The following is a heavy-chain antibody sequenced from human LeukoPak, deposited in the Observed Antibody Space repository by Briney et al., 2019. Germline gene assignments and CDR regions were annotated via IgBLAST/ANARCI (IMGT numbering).Heavy chain of an antibody. CDR1: GFTFSSYG. CDR2: IRYDGSNK. J-gene: IGHJ4*02. Sequence: GGSLRLSCAASGFTFSSYGMHWVRQAPGKGLEWVAVIRYDGSNKYYADSVKGRFTISRDNSKNTLYLQMNSLRAEDTAVYYCARDLGYGDYFYYWGQGTLVTVSS. V-gene: IGHV3-33*01. CDR3: ARDLGYGDYFYY. D-gene: IGHD4-17*01.